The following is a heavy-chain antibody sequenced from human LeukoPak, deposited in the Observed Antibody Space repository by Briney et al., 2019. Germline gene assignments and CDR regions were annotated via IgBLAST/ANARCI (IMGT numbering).Heavy chain of an antibody. CDR3: ARRGSYGSYYFDY. D-gene: IGHD1-26*01. V-gene: IGHV3-7*01. CDR2: IKQDGSEK. CDR1: GFTFSSYW. J-gene: IGHJ4*02. Sequence: GGSLRLSCAASGFTFSSYWMSWVRQAPGKGLEWVANIKQDGSEKYYVDPVKGRFTISRDNAKNSLYLQMNSLRAEDTAVYYCARRGSYGSYYFDYWGQGTLVTVSS.